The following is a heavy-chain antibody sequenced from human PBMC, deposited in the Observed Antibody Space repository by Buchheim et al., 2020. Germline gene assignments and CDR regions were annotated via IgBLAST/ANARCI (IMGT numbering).Heavy chain of an antibody. CDR1: GGSISSSSYY. D-gene: IGHD3-9*01. CDR2: IYYIGST. V-gene: IGHV4-39*01. Sequence: QLQLQESGPGLVKPSETLSLTCTVSGGSISSSSYYWGWIRQPPGKGLEWIGSIYYIGSTYYNPSLKSRVTISVDTSKNQFSLKLSSVTAADTAVYYCRILELRYFDWLLSTEDYWGQGTL. CDR3: RILELRYFDWLLSTEDY. J-gene: IGHJ4*02.